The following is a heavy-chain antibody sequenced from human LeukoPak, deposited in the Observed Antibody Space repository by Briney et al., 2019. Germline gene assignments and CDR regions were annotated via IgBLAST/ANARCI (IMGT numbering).Heavy chain of an antibody. J-gene: IGHJ4*02. D-gene: IGHD5-18*01. CDR1: GGSISSYY. Sequence: ASETLSLTCTVSGGSISSYYWSWIRQPPGKGLEWIGYIYYSGSTNYNPSLKSRVTISVDTSKNQFSLKLSSVTAADTAVYYCARVGGYSHGPSNYYFDYWGQGTLVTVSS. CDR3: ARVGGYSHGPSNYYFDY. CDR2: IYYSGST. V-gene: IGHV4-59*01.